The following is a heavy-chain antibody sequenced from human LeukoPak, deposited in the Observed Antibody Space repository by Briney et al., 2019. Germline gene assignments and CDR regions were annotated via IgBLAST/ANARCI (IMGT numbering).Heavy chain of an antibody. CDR1: GGSFSGYY. CDR3: ARGSTDFVFDY. CDR2: INHSGGT. V-gene: IGHV4-34*01. Sequence: SETLSLTCAVYGGSFSGYYWSWIRQPPGKGLEWIGEINHSGGTNYNPSLKSRVTISVDTSKNQFSLKLSSVTAADTAVYYCARGSTDFVFDYWGQGTLVTVSS. J-gene: IGHJ4*02. D-gene: IGHD3-3*01.